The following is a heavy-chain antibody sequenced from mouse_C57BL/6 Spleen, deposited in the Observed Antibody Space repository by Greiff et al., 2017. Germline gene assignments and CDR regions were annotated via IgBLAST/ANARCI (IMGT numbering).Heavy chain of an antibody. CDR3: AREDSSGYVMDY. V-gene: IGHV1-54*01. Sequence: VQLQQSGAELVRPGTSVKVSCKASGYAFTNYLIEWVKQRPGQGLEWIGVINPGSGGTNYNEKFKGKATLTADKSSSTAYMQLSSLTSEDSAVYVCAREDSSGYVMDYWGQGTSVTVSS. J-gene: IGHJ4*01. D-gene: IGHD3-2*02. CDR1: GYAFTNYL. CDR2: INPGSGGT.